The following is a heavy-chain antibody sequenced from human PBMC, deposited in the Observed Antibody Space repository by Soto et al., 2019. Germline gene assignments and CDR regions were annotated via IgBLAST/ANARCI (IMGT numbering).Heavy chain of an antibody. CDR2: ISSSSSTI. J-gene: IGHJ6*02. V-gene: IGHV3-48*02. CDR3: ARGSPLYYYYGMDV. Sequence: PGGSLRLSCAASGFTFSSYAMSWVRQAPGKGLEWVSYISSSSSTIYYADSVKGRFTISRDNAKNSLYLQMNSLRDEDTAVYYCARGSPLYYYYGMDVWGQGTTVTVSS. D-gene: IGHD3-10*01. CDR1: GFTFSSYA.